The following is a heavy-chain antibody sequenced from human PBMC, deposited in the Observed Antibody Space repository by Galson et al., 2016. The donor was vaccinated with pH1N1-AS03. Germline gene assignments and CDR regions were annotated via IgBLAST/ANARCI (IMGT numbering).Heavy chain of an antibody. J-gene: IGHJ3*01. V-gene: IGHV3-23*01. CDR1: GFTFSIYA. Sequence: SLRLSCAASGFTFSIYAMSWVRQAPGKGLEWVSTISGSGTGTYYADSVRGRFTISRDNSENTLYLQMNSLRAEDTAVYYCARTRAARPADAFDVWGQGTTVTVSS. CDR2: ISGSGTGT. D-gene: IGHD6-6*01. CDR3: ARTRAARPADAFDV.